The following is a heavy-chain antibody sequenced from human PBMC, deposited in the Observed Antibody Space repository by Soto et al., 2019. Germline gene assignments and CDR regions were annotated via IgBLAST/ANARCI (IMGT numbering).Heavy chain of an antibody. Sequence: EVQLVESVGGLVKPGGSLRLSCATSGFTFSSYSMNWVRQAPGKGLEWVSSISSSSSYIYYGDSVRGRFTISRDNAKNSLSLQMTSLSAEDTAVYYCARVVVYCSGSSCYALSALDIWGPGTMVTVSS. V-gene: IGHV3-21*01. CDR1: GFTFSSYS. CDR3: ARVVVYCSGSSCYALSALDI. CDR2: ISSSSSYI. D-gene: IGHD2-15*01. J-gene: IGHJ3*02.